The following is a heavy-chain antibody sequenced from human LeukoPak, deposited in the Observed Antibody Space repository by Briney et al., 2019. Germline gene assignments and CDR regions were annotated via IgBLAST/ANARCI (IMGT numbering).Heavy chain of an antibody. J-gene: IGHJ5*02. V-gene: IGHV1-46*01. Sequence: GASVTVSCKASGYTFTSYYMHWVRQASGQGLEWMGIINPSGGSTSYAQKFQGRVTMTRDTSTSTVYMELSSLRSEDTAVYYCARGQHYYDSSGYPGGNWFDPWGQGTLVTVSS. D-gene: IGHD3-22*01. CDR1: GYTFTSYY. CDR3: ARGQHYYDSSGYPGGNWFDP. CDR2: INPSGGST.